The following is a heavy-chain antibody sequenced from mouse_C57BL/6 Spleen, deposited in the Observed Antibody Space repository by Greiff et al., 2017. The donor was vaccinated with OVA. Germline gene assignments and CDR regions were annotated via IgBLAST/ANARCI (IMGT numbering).Heavy chain of an antibody. CDR1: GYTFTEYT. CDR2: FYTGSGSI. V-gene: IGHV1-62-2*01. CDR3: ARHEGATKYFDV. J-gene: IGHJ1*03. Sequence: VQLKQSGAELVKPGASVKLSCKASGYTFTEYTIHWVKQRPGQGLEWIGWFYTGSGSINYNEKLKDKATLTADKSSSTVYMELSRLTSEDSAVYFCARHEGATKYFDVWGTGTTVTVSS. D-gene: IGHD3-1*01.